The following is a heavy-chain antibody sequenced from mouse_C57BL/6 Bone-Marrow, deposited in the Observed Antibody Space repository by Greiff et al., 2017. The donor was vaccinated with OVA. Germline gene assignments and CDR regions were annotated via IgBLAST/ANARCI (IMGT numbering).Heavy chain of an antibody. CDR1: GYTFTDYN. J-gene: IGHJ3*01. CDR3: ARGRYYGPWFAY. D-gene: IGHD1-1*01. CDR2: INPNNGGT. V-gene: IGHV1-22*01. Sequence: VQLKQSGPELVKPGASVKMSCKASGYTFTDYNMHWVKQSHGKSLEWIGYINPNNGGTSYNQKFKGKGTLTVNKSSSTTYRELRSLTSEDSAVYYCARGRYYGPWFAYWGQGTLVTVSA.